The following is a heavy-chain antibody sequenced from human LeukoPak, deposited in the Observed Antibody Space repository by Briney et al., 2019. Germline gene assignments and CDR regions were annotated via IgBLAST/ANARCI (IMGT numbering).Heavy chain of an antibody. V-gene: IGHV4-34*01. J-gene: IGHJ5*02. CDR3: ARGRTCSSTSCFRVWFDP. CDR1: GGSFSVYY. Sequence: SETLSLTCAVYGGSFSVYYWSWIRQPPGKGLEWTGEINHSGSTNYNPSLKSRVTISVDTSKNQFSLKLSSVTAADTAVYYCARGRTCSSTSCFRVWFDPWGQGTLVTVSS. D-gene: IGHD2-2*01. CDR2: INHSGST.